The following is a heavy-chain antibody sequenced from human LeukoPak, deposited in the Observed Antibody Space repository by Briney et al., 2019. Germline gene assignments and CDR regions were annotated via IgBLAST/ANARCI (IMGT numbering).Heavy chain of an antibody. Sequence: PGGSLRLSCAASRFTFSSYSMNWVRQAPGKGLEWVSYISSSSSTIYYADSVKGRFTISRDNAKNSLYLQMNSLRAEDTAVYYCARRGLYTGRALVAFDIWGQGTMVTISS. D-gene: IGHD5-12*01. CDR3: ARRGLYTGRALVAFDI. CDR1: RFTFSSYS. J-gene: IGHJ3*02. CDR2: ISSSSSTI. V-gene: IGHV3-48*01.